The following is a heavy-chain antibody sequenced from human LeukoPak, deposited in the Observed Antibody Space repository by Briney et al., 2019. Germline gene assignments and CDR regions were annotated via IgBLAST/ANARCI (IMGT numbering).Heavy chain of an antibody. CDR2: ISSSSSYI. V-gene: IGHV3-21*04. D-gene: IGHD1-26*01. CDR1: GFTFSSYS. CDR3: AKGRGSYDWYFDL. Sequence: NPGGSLRLSCAASGFTFSSYSMNWVRQAPGKGLEWVSSISSSSSYIYYADSVKGRFTISRDNAKNSLYLQMNSLRVEDTAVYYCAKGRGSYDWYFDLWGRGTLVTVSS. J-gene: IGHJ2*01.